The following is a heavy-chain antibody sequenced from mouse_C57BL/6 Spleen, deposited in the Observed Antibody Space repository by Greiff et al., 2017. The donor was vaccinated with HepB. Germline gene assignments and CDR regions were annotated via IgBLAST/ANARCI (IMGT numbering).Heavy chain of an antibody. J-gene: IGHJ1*03. CDR2: INPYNGGT. CDR3: ARCRGTNGYFDV. V-gene: IGHV1-19*01. CDR1: GYTFTDYY. D-gene: IGHD4-1*01. Sequence: VQLKQSGPVLVKPGASVKMSCKASGYTFTDYYMNWVKQSHGKSLEWIGVINPYNGGTSYNQKFKGKATLTVDKSSSTAYMELNSLTSEDSAVYYCARCRGTNGYFDVWGTGTTVTVSS.